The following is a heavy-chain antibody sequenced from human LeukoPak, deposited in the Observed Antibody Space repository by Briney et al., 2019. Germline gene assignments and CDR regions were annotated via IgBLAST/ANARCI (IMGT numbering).Heavy chain of an antibody. CDR2: INHSGST. J-gene: IGHJ4*02. D-gene: IGHD3-22*01. V-gene: IGHV4-34*01. Sequence: PSETLSLTCAVYGGSFSGYYWSWIRQPPGKGLEWIGEINHSGSTNYNPSLKSRVTISVDMSKNQFSLKLSSVTAADTAVYYCARAAGVVITIDVWYFDYWGQGTLVTVSS. CDR1: GGSFSGYY. CDR3: ARAAGVVITIDVWYFDY.